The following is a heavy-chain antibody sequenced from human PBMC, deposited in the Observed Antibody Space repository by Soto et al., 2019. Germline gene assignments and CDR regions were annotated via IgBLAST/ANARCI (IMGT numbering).Heavy chain of an antibody. CDR3: AKGTTIFGVVTLFDY. Sequence: GGSLRLSCAASGFTFSSYAMSWVGQAPGKGLEWVSAISGSGGSTYYADSVKGRFTISRDNSKNTLYLQMNSLRAEDTAVYYCAKGTTIFGVVTLFDYWGQGTLVTVSS. V-gene: IGHV3-23*01. CDR1: GFTFSSYA. D-gene: IGHD3-3*01. CDR2: ISGSGGST. J-gene: IGHJ4*02.